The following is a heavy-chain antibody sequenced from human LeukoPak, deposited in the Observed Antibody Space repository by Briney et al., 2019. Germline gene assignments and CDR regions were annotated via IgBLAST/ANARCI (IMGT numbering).Heavy chain of an antibody. V-gene: IGHV3-43*01. D-gene: IGHD3-10*01. Sequence: GGSLRLSCAASGFTFDDYTMHWVRQAPGKGLEWVPLISWDGGSTYYADSVKGRFTISRDNSKNSLYLQMNSLRTEDTALYYCAKDNSDGSGTYDYWGQGTLVTVSS. CDR2: ISWDGGST. CDR1: GFTFDDYT. J-gene: IGHJ4*02. CDR3: AKDNSDGSGTYDY.